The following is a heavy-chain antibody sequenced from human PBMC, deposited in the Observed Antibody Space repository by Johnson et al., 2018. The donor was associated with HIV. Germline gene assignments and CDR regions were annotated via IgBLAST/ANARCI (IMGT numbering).Heavy chain of an antibody. CDR2: INSDGSST. Sequence: VQLVESGGGLVKPGGSLRLSCAASGFTFSNAWMSWVRQAPGKGLEWVSRINSDGSSTSYADSVKGRFTISRDNAKNTLYLQMNSLRAEDTAVYYCARAWSLGAFDTWGQWTMVTVSS. J-gene: IGHJ3*02. CDR1: GFTFSNAW. CDR3: ARAWSLGAFDT. D-gene: IGHD2-15*01. V-gene: IGHV3-74*02.